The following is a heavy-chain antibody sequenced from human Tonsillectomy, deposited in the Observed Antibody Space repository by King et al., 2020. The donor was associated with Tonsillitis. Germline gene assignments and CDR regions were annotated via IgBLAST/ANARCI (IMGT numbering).Heavy chain of an antibody. J-gene: IGHJ3*02. D-gene: IGHD3-10*01. CDR2: ITSSSNCK. CDR3: AGVCVVRGVAASDN. CDR1: GFTCSSYG. Sequence: VKLVESGGGLVEPGGSLRLSWAASGFTCSSYGVHWVRQATGKGLEWVASITSSSNCKYYADSMEGRCTISRENAKNSLHLQRNSLRAEDTAMYYCAGVCVVRGVAASDNWAPGPMVTVSS. V-gene: IGHV3-21*01.